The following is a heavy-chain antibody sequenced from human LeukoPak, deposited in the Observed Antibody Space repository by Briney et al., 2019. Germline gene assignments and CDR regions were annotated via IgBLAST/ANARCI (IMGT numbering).Heavy chain of an antibody. CDR1: GGSFSGYY. CDR3: ARLYGSGSYYIH. Sequence: SETLSLTCAVYGGSFSGYYWSWIRQPPGKGLEWIGEINHSGSTNYNPSLKSRVIISVDTSKNQFSLKLSSVTAADTAVYYCARLYGSGSYYIHWGQGILVTVSS. CDR2: INHSGST. V-gene: IGHV4-34*01. D-gene: IGHD3-10*01. J-gene: IGHJ4*02.